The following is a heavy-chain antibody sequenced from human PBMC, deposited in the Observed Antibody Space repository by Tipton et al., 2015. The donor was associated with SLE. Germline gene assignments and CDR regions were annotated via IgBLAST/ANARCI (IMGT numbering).Heavy chain of an antibody. Sequence: TLSLTCTVSGGSIGNRSYYWSWIRQPPGKGLEWIGEINHSGSTNYNPSLKSRVTISVDTSKNQFSLKLSSVTAADTAVYYCARRPGYSSSFFDYWGQGTLVTVSS. J-gene: IGHJ4*02. CDR2: INHSGST. V-gene: IGHV4-39*07. CDR3: ARRPGYSSSFFDY. CDR1: GGSIGNRSYY. D-gene: IGHD6-13*01.